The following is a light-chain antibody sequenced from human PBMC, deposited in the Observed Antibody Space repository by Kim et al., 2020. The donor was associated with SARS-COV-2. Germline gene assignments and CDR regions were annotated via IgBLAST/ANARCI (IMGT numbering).Light chain of an antibody. CDR2: KDS. Sequence: SPGQTARITCSGEVLAKKKYARWFQQKPGQAPMLVIYKDSERPSGIPERFSGSSSGTTVTLTISGAQVEDEADYYCYSAADNNLVFGGGTKLTVL. CDR1: VLAKKKY. J-gene: IGLJ3*02. CDR3: YSAADNNLV. V-gene: IGLV3-27*01.